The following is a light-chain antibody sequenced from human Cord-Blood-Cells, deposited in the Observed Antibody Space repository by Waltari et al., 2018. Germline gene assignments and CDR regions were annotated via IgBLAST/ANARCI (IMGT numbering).Light chain of an antibody. CDR3: SSYTSSSTLDV. CDR2: DVS. J-gene: IGLJ1*01. CDR1: SSDVGGYNY. Sequence: QSALTQPASVSGSPGQSITISCTGTSSDVGGYNYVSWYPQHPGKAPKLMIYDVSNRPSCCSNRFYGAKASNTASLTISWLQAEDEADYYCSSYTSSSTLDVFGTGTKVTVL. V-gene: IGLV2-14*01.